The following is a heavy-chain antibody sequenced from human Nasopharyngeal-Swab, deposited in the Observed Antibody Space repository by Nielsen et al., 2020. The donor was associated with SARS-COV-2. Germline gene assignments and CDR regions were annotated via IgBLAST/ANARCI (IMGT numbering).Heavy chain of an antibody. D-gene: IGHD1-1*01. V-gene: IGHV3-9*01. J-gene: IGHJ3*02. CDR3: ARESLERPHAFDI. CDR2: ISWNSGSI. CDR1: GFTFDDYA. Sequence: SLKISCAASGFTFDDYAMHWVRQAPGKGLEWVSGISWNSGSIGYADSVKGRFTISRDNAKNSLYLQMNSLRSDDTAVYYCARESLERPHAFDIWGQGTMVTVSS.